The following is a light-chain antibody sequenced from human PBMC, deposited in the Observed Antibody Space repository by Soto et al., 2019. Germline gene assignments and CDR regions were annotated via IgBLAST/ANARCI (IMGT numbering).Light chain of an antibody. V-gene: IGKV3-20*01. CDR3: QQYGSSPNT. CDR1: QSVSSSY. CDR2: GPS. J-gene: IGKJ2*01. Sequence: EIVLTQSPGTLSLSPGERATLSCSASQSVSSSYLAWYQQKPGQAPRLLIYGPSSRATAIPDRFSGSGSGTDFTLTISRLEPEDVAVYYCQQYGSSPNTFGQGTKLEIK.